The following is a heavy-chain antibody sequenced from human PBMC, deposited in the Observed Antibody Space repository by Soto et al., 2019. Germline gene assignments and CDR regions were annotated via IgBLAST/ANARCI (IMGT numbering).Heavy chain of an antibody. Sequence: ASVKVSCKASGYTFTNYGITWVRQAPGQGLEWMGWISAFNGNTVYEQKFQGRVTLTTDTSTTTAYMELRSLSSDDTAVYYCARDRVTVVRGPRLAYWGQGSLVTVS. D-gene: IGHD3-10*01. J-gene: IGHJ4*02. V-gene: IGHV1-18*01. CDR1: GYTFTNYG. CDR2: ISAFNGNT. CDR3: ARDRVTVVRGPRLAY.